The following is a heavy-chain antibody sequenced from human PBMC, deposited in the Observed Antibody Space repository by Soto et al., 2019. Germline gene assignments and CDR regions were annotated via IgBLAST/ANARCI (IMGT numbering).Heavy chain of an antibody. CDR1: GFTVSSNY. CDR2: IYGAAST. D-gene: IGHD6-13*01. CDR3: ARDGPSRSRYYFDY. Sequence: EVQLVESGGGLVQPGGSLRLSCAASGFTVSSNYMNWVRQAPGKGLEWVSIIYGAASTYYADCVKGRFTIARDNSKNTLYLQMNSLRAEDTAVYYCARDGPSRSRYYFDYWGQGTLVTVSS. V-gene: IGHV3-66*01. J-gene: IGHJ4*02.